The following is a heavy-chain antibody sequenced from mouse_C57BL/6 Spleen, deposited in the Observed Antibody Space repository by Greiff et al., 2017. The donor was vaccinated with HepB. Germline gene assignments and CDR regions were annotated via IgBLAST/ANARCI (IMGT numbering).Heavy chain of an antibody. CDR2: IRNKANGYTT. CDR1: GFTFTDYY. J-gene: IGHJ1*03. D-gene: IGHD2-3*01. CDR3: ARYGGWLLLSYWYFDV. Sequence: EVKLMESGGGLVQPGGSLSLSCAASGFTFTDYYISWVRQPPGKALEWLGFIRNKANGYTTEYSASVKGRFTISRDNSQSILYLQMNALRAEDSATYYCARYGGWLLLSYWYFDVWGTGTTVTVSS. V-gene: IGHV7-3*01.